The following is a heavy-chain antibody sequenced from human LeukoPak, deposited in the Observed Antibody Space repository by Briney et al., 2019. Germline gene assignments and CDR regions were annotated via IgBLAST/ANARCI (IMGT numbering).Heavy chain of an antibody. CDR2: IYYSGST. CDR1: GGSISSYY. J-gene: IGHJ4*02. Sequence: SETLSLTCTVSGGSISSYYWSWIRQPPGKGLEWIGYIYYSGSTNYNPSLKSRVTISVDTSKNQFSLKLSSVTAADTAVYYCARVVNPYNPGRYFDYWGQGTLVTVSS. D-gene: IGHD1-1*01. CDR3: ARVVNPYNPGRYFDY. V-gene: IGHV4-59*01.